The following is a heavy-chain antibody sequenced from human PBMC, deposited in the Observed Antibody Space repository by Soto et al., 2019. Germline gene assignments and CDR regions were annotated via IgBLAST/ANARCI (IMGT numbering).Heavy chain of an antibody. CDR2: IYHSGST. D-gene: IGHD1-7*01. V-gene: IGHV4-4*02. Sequence: QVQLQESGPELVKPSGTLSLTCAVSGGSISRSNWWSWVRQPPGKGLEWIGEIYHSGSTNYNPSLQSRVTMSVDKSQNQFTLKLSSVTAADTALDYGARWRCGTTGVDSYGLDVLGQGPTVTLSS. CDR1: GGSISRSNW. J-gene: IGHJ6*02. CDR3: ARWRCGTTGVDSYGLDV.